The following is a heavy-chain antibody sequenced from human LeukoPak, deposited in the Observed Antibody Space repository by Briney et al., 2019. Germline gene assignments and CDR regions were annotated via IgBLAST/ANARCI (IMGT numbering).Heavy chain of an antibody. D-gene: IGHD3-22*01. CDR1: GGSISSYY. V-gene: IGHV4-59*08. CDR2: IYYSGST. CDR3: ARSGEVYYYDGSGYSPFDY. Sequence: SETLSLTCTVSGGSISSYYWSWIRQPPGKGLEWIGYIYYSGSTNYNPSLKSRVTISVDTSKNQFSLKLSSVTAADTAVYYCARSGEVYYYDGSGYSPFDYWGQGTLVTVSS. J-gene: IGHJ4*02.